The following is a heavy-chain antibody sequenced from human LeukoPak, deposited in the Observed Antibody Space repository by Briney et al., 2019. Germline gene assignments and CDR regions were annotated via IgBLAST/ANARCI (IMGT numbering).Heavy chain of an antibody. V-gene: IGHV4-38-2*02. Sequence: SETLSLTCTVSGYSINNGYYWGWIRQPPGKGLEWIGVYHVGTTDYNPSLKSRVTISVDTSKNQFSLKLSSVTAADTAVYYCASRKNTGPYYYDSSGYYYWGQGTLVTVSS. J-gene: IGHJ4*02. D-gene: IGHD3-22*01. CDR3: ASRKNTGPYYYDSSGYYY. CDR1: GYSINNGYY. CDR2: VYHVGTT.